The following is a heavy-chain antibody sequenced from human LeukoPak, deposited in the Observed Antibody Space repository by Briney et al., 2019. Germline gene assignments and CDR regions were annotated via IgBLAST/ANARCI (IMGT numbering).Heavy chain of an antibody. CDR3: AKDHYSSGWSNDAFDI. V-gene: IGHV3-30*18. D-gene: IGHD6-13*01. J-gene: IGHJ3*02. Sequence: TGRSLRLSCAASGFTFRSYDMLWVRQAPGNGLEWMAVISYDGSNKYYADSVKGRFTISRDNSKNTLYLQMNSLRAEDTAVYYCAKDHYSSGWSNDAFDIWGQGTMVTVSS. CDR1: GFTFRSYD. CDR2: ISYDGSNK.